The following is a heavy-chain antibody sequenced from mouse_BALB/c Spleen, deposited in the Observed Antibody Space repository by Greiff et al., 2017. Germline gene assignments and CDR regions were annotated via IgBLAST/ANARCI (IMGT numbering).Heavy chain of an antibody. CDR3: ARDSITALDY. D-gene: IGHD1-2*01. CDR2: INPSTGYT. V-gene: IGHV1-7*01. J-gene: IGHJ2*01. Sequence: QVQLKESGAELAKPGASVKMSCKASGYTFTSYWMHWVKQRPGQGLEWIGYINPSTGYTEYNQKFKDKATLTADKSSSTAYMQLSSLTSEDSAVYYCARDSITALDYWGQGTTLTVSS. CDR1: GYTFTSYW.